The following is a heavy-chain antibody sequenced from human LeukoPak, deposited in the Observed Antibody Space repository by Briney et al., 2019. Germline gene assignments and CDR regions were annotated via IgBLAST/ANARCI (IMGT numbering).Heavy chain of an antibody. CDR1: GYTFTGYY. V-gene: IGHV1-69*13. CDR3: AKGRYDFWSGDAFDI. D-gene: IGHD3-3*01. Sequence: ASVKVSCKASGYTFTGYYMHWVRRAPGQGLEWMGGIIPIFGTANYAQKFQGRVTITADESTSTAYMELSSLRSEDTAVYYCAKGRYDFWSGDAFDIWGQGTMVTVSS. CDR2: IIPIFGTA. J-gene: IGHJ3*02.